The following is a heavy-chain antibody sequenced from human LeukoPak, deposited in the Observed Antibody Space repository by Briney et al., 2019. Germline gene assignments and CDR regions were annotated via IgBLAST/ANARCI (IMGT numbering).Heavy chain of an antibody. V-gene: IGHV3-30-3*01. CDR2: ISYDGSNK. CDR1: GFTFSSYA. Sequence: PGRSLRLSCAASGFTFSSYAMHWVRQAPGKGLEWVAVISYDGSNKYYADSVKGRFTISRDNSKNTLYLQMNSLRAEDTAVYYCARAVAYYYDSRELGYYFDYWGQGTLVTVSS. J-gene: IGHJ4*02. D-gene: IGHD3-22*01. CDR3: ARAVAYYYDSRELGYYFDY.